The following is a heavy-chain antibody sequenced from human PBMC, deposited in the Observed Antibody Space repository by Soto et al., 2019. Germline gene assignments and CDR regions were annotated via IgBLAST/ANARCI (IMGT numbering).Heavy chain of an antibody. CDR2: IDPSDSYT. D-gene: IGHD3-22*01. J-gene: IGHJ4*02. Sequence: EVQLVQSGAEVKKPGESLRISCKGSGYSFTSYWISWVRQMPGKGLEWMGRIDPSDSYTNYSPSFQGHVTISADKSISTAYLQWSSLKASDTAMYYCARLPTYYYDSSGKAGFDYWGQGTLVTVSS. CDR1: GYSFTSYW. V-gene: IGHV5-10-1*03. CDR3: ARLPTYYYDSSGKAGFDY.